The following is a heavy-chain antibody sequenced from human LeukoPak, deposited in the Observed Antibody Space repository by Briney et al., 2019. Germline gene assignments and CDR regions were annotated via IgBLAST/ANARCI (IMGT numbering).Heavy chain of an antibody. CDR1: GFTLSKYS. Sequence: RGVLTLSSSAYGFTLSKYSMNRVRQDPGKGLEWVSSISSSSSYIYYADSVKGRFTISRDNAKNSLYLQMNSLRAEDTAVYYCARDPPPSGYDLWGQGTLVTVSS. V-gene: IGHV3-21*01. CDR2: ISSSSSYI. D-gene: IGHD5-12*01. J-gene: IGHJ4*02. CDR3: ARDPPPSGYDL.